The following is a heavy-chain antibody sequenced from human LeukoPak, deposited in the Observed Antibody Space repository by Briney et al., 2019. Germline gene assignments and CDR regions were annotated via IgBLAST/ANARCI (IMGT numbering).Heavy chain of an antibody. CDR3: ARVQQWLGPKDV. CDR2: IYSGGST. CDR1: GFTVSSNY. Sequence: GGSLRLSCAASGFTVSSNYMTWVRQAPGKGLVWVSIIYSGGSTYYADSVNGRFTISRDNSKNTLYLQMNSLRVEDTAVYYYARVQQWLGPKDVWGQGTTVTVSS. D-gene: IGHD6-19*01. J-gene: IGHJ6*02. V-gene: IGHV3-66*02.